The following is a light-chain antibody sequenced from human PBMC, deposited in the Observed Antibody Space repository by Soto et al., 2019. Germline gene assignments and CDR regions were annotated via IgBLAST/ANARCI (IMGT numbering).Light chain of an antibody. J-gene: IGKJ3*01. CDR2: DAS. Sequence: EVVLTQAPATLSLPPGERATLSCRASQSVGTYLAWYQQKPGQPPRLLIYDASNRATGIPARFSGSGSGTDFTLTISSLEPEDSAVYYCQQRSNWPPWTFGPGTKVDF. CDR1: QSVGTY. CDR3: QQRSNWPPWT. V-gene: IGKV3-11*01.